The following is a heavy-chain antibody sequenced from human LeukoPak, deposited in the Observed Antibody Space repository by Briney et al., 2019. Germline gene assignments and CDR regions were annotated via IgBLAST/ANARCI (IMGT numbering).Heavy chain of an antibody. CDR2: IYYSGST. Sequence: SETLSLTCTVSGGSISSYYWSWIRQPPGKGLEWIGYIYYSGSTNYNPSLKSRVTISVDTSKNQFSLKLSSVTAADTAVYYCARDRGDSSSWQNWFDPWGQGTLVTVSS. CDR1: GGSISSYY. V-gene: IGHV4-59*01. J-gene: IGHJ5*02. D-gene: IGHD6-13*01. CDR3: ARDRGDSSSWQNWFDP.